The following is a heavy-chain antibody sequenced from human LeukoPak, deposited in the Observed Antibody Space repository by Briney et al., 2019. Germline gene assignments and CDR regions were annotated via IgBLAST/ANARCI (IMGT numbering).Heavy chain of an antibody. CDR1: GYSFTSYW. CDR3: ARQAGVAAYSMGWFDP. Sequence: GESLKISCKGSGYSFTSYWISWVRQMPGKGLEWMGRIDPSDSYTNYSPSFQGHVTIPADKSISTAYLQWSSLKASDTAMYYCARQAGVAAYSMGWFDPWGQGNLVTVSS. J-gene: IGHJ5*02. CDR2: IDPSDSYT. V-gene: IGHV5-10-1*01. D-gene: IGHD2-15*01.